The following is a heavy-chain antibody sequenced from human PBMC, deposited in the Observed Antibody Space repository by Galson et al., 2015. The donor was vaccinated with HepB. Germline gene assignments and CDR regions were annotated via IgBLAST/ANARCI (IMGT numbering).Heavy chain of an antibody. J-gene: IGHJ4*02. CDR1: GFTFNNYY. Sequence: SLRLSCAVSGFTFNNYYMSWIRQAPGKGLEWISYISSTGAYTDYGDSVKGRFTISRDNAKNSLYLQMNSLRAEDTAIYYCARNRSDGDGDYLDYWGQGTLITVSS. V-gene: IGHV3-11*06. D-gene: IGHD4-17*01. CDR3: ARNRSDGDGDYLDY. CDR2: ISSTGAYT.